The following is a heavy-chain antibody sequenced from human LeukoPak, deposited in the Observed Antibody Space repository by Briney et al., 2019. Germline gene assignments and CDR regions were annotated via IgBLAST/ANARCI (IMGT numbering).Heavy chain of an antibody. CDR1: GFTFSSYS. D-gene: IGHD3-10*01. J-gene: IGHJ4*02. CDR3: ATGSGSYLDYFDY. V-gene: IGHV3-21*01. Sequence: GGSLRLSCAASGFTFSSYSMNWVRQAPGKGLEWVSSISSSSSYIYYADSVKGRFTISRDNAKNSLYLQMNSLRAEDTAVYYCATGSGSYLDYFDYWGQGTLVTVSS. CDR2: ISSSSSYI.